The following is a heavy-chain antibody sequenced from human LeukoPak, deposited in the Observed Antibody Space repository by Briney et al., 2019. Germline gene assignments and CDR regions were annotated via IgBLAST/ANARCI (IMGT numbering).Heavy chain of an antibody. CDR1: GFTFDDYT. J-gene: IGHJ3*02. CDR2: ISWDGGST. D-gene: IGHD1-1*01. CDR3: AKPKLEVDAFDI. Sequence: GGSLRLSCAASGFTFDDYTMHWVRQAPGKGLEWVSLISWDGGSTYYADSVKGRFTISRDNSKNSLYLQMNSLRAEDMALYYCAKPKLEVDAFDIWGQGTMVTVSS. V-gene: IGHV3-43*01.